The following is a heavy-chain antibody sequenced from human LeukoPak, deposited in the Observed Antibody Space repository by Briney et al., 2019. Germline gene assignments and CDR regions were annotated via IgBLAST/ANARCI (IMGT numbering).Heavy chain of an antibody. D-gene: IGHD1-1*01. V-gene: IGHV4-34*01. J-gene: IGHJ6*03. CDR2: INHSGST. Sequence: SETPSLTCAVYGGSFSGYYWSWIRQPPGKGLEWIGEINHSGSTNYNPSLKSRVTISVDTSKNQFSLKLSSVTAADTAVYYCARGGGPTTYYYYYYYMDVWGKGTTVTVSS. CDR1: GGSFSGYY. CDR3: ARGGGPTTYYYYYYYMDV.